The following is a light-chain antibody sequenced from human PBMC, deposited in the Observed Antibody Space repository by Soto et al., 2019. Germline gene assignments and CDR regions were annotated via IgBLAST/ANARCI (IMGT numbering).Light chain of an antibody. V-gene: IGLV1-44*01. CDR3: AAWDDSLNGVV. CDR1: SSNIGSNT. CDR2: SNN. Sequence: QSVLTQPPSASGTPGQRVTISCSGSSSNIGSNTVNWYQQLPGTAPKLLIYSNNQRPSGVPDRFSGSKSGTSASLAISGLQTEDEAEYYCAAWDDSLNGVVFGGETKLTVL. J-gene: IGLJ2*01.